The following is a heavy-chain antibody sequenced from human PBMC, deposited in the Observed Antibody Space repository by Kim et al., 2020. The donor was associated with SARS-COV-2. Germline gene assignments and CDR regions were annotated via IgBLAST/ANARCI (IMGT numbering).Heavy chain of an antibody. D-gene: IGHD3-22*01. J-gene: IGHJ5*02. Sequence: YAQKFQGRVTMTEDTSTDTAYMELSSLRSEDTAVYYCATFYDQQENWFDPWGKGTLVTVSS. CDR3: ATFYDQQENWFDP. V-gene: IGHV1-24*01.